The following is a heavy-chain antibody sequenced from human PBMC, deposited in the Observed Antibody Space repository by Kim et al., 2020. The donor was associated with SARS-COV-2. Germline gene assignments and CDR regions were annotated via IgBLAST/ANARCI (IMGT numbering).Heavy chain of an antibody. CDR2: ISYDGSNK. J-gene: IGHJ4*02. CDR1: GFTFTSYG. Sequence: SLRLSCAASGFTFTSYGMHWVRQAPGKGLEWVAVISYDGSNKFYADSVKGRFTISRDNSKNTMYLQMNSLRAEDTAVYYCAKDALSGSGMPADYWGPGT. V-gene: IGHV3-30*18. CDR3: AKDALSGSGMPADY. D-gene: IGHD1-1*01.